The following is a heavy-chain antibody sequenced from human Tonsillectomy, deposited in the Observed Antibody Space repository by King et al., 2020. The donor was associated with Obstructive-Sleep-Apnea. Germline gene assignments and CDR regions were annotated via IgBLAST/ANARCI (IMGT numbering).Heavy chain of an antibody. V-gene: IGHV3-21*01. J-gene: IGHJ4*02. CDR1: GFTFSNYD. Sequence: VQLVESGGGLVKPGGSLRLSCAAPGFTFSNYDMNWVRQAPGKGLEWVSFISRGSSFIYYAESLKGRFTISRDNPKNSLYLQMNSLRVEDTAVYYCATDGPGNFWGQGTLVTVSS. D-gene: IGHD3-10*01. CDR2: ISRGSSFI. CDR3: ATDGPGNF.